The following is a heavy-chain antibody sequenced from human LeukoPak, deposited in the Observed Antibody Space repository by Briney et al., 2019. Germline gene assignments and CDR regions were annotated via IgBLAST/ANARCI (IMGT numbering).Heavy chain of an antibody. V-gene: IGHV3-7*01. CDR3: VRGCGRSSCPYYLDV. J-gene: IGHJ6*03. D-gene: IGHD6-13*01. Sequence: AGGSLRLSCAAPEVIFSTYWMSWVRQAPGKGLEWVATIRQDGSEKHHVDPVRGRFTISRDNAKNSLYLLMNNLRVEDTAVYYCVRGCGRSSCPYYLDVWGKGTMVTVSS. CDR1: EVIFSTYW. CDR2: IRQDGSEK.